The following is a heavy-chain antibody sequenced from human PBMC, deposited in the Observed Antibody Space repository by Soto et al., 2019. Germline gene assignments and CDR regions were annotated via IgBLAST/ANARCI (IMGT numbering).Heavy chain of an antibody. CDR2: ISLGSGGT. CDR1: GYSFTNYA. J-gene: IGHJ4*02. CDR3: ARAYCSPTICYNSDY. Sequence: ASVKVSFKASGYSFTNYAMHWLRQAPGQRPEWMGWISLGSGGTKLSQNFQGRLSLTRDTSANIAYMELSSLRSEDTAMYYCARAYCSPTICYNSDYWGQGTQVTVSS. D-gene: IGHD2-2*02. V-gene: IGHV1-3*01.